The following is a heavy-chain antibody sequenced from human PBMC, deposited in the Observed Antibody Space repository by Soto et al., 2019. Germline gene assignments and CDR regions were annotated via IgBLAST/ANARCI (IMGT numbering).Heavy chain of an antibody. CDR2: ISSSSSTI. Sequence: GGSLRLSCAASGFTFSSYSMNWVRQAPGKGLEWVSYISSSSSTIYYADSVKGRFTISRDNAKNSLYLQMNSLRDEDTAVYYCARVVSRITMVRGDVHWFDPWGQGTLVTVSS. J-gene: IGHJ5*01. V-gene: IGHV3-48*02. D-gene: IGHD3-10*01. CDR3: ARVVSRITMVRGDVHWFDP. CDR1: GFTFSSYS.